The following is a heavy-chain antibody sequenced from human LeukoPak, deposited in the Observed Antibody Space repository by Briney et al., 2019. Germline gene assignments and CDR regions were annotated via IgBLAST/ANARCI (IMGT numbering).Heavy chain of an antibody. CDR2: IYYSGST. Sequence: SETLSLTCTVSGGSVSSGSYYWSWIRQPPGKGLEWIGYIYYSGSTNYNPSLKSRVTISVDTSKNQFSLKLSSVTAADTAVYDCARRVYIAAAGINWFDPWGQGTLVTVSS. CDR3: ARRVYIAAAGINWFDP. D-gene: IGHD6-13*01. CDR1: GGSVSSGSYY. J-gene: IGHJ5*02. V-gene: IGHV4-61*01.